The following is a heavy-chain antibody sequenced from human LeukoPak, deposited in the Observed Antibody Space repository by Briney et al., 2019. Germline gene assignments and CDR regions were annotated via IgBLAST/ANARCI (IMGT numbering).Heavy chain of an antibody. CDR2: IHYSGST. J-gene: IGHJ4*02. CDR3: ASYDSRATGFDY. D-gene: IGHD3-22*01. Sequence: SETLSLTCTVSGGSISSSSYYWGWFRQPPGEGLEWIGSIHYSGSTYYNPSLKSRVSVSVHTSKNQFSLNLNSVTAADTAVYYCASYDSRATGFDYWGQGTLVTVSS. CDR1: GGSISSSSYY. V-gene: IGHV4-39*01.